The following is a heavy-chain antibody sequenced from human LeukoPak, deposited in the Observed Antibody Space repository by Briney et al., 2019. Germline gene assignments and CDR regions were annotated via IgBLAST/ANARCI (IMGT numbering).Heavy chain of an antibody. Sequence: SETLSLTCAVYGGSFSGYYWSWIRQPPGKGLEWIGEINHSGNTNYNPSLKSRVTISVDTSKNQFSLELSSVTAADTAVYYCAANPRGSYWGQGTLVTVSS. D-gene: IGHD1-26*01. V-gene: IGHV4-34*01. CDR3: AANPRGSY. J-gene: IGHJ4*02. CDR1: GGSFSGYY. CDR2: INHSGNT.